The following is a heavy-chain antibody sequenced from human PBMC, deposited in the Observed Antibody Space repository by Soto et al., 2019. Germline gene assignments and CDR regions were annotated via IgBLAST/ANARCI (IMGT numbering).Heavy chain of an antibody. V-gene: IGHV3-30*18. CDR2: IYDGSNK. D-gene: IGHD3-3*01. Sequence: QVQLVESGGGVVQPGRSLRLSCAASGFTFSSYGMHWVRQAPGKGLEWVAVIYDGSNKYYADSVKGRFTISRDNSKTWLYLQMNSLRAEDTAVYYCAKEVWSGPMDVWGQGTTVTVSS. CDR1: GFTFSSYG. J-gene: IGHJ6*02. CDR3: AKEVWSGPMDV.